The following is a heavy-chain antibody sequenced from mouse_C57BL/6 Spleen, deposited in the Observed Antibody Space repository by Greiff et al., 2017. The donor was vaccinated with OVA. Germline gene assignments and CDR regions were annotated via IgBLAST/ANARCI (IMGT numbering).Heavy chain of an antibody. V-gene: IGHV5-4*01. Sequence: DVHLVESGGGLVKPGGSLKLSCAASGFTFSSYAMSWVRQTPEKRLEWVATISDGGSYTYYPDNVKGRFTISRDNAKNNLYLQMSHLKSEDTAMYYCARDQGTSFAYWGQGTLVTVSA. CDR2: ISDGGSYT. J-gene: IGHJ3*01. D-gene: IGHD2-10*02. CDR3: ARDQGTSFAY. CDR1: GFTFSSYA.